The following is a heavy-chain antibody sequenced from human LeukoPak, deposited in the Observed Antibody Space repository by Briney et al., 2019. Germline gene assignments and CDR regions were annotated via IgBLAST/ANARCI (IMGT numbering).Heavy chain of an antibody. D-gene: IGHD3-3*01. J-gene: IGHJ4*02. CDR3: ARGGSGYGANFDY. V-gene: IGHV4-31*03. CDR2: IYYNGST. CDR1: GGSISSGAFY. Sequence: SETLSLTRTVSGGSISSGAFYWRWIRQPPGKGLEGIGYIYYNGSTYFNPSPKSRVNISLDTSKNQFSLKLSSVTAADTAVYYCARGGSGYGANFDYWGQGTLVTVSS.